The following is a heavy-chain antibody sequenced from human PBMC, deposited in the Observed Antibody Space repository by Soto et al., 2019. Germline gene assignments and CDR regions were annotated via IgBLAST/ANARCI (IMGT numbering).Heavy chain of an antibody. V-gene: IGHV3-23*01. CDR3: AKDLGGYCSGGSCYSDWYFDL. CDR1: GFTFSSYA. J-gene: IGHJ2*01. D-gene: IGHD2-15*01. Sequence: EVQLLESGGGLVQPGGSLRLSCAASGFTFSSYAMSWVRQAPGKGLEWVSAISGSGGSTYYADSVKGRFTISRDNSKNALYLQMNSLRAEDTAVYYCAKDLGGYCSGGSCYSDWYFDLWGRGTLVTVSS. CDR2: ISGSGGST.